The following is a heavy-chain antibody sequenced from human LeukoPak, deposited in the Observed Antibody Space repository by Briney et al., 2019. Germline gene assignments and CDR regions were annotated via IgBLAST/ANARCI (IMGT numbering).Heavy chain of an antibody. D-gene: IGHD1-7*01. Sequence: SETLSLTCTVSGGSISSGDYYWSWLRQPPGKGLEWLGYIYYSGSTYYNPSLKSRVTISVDTSKNQFSLKLSSVTAADTAVYYCARTATGTTGGFDYWGQGTLVTVSS. J-gene: IGHJ4*02. CDR1: GGSISSGDYY. V-gene: IGHV4-30-4*01. CDR2: IYYSGST. CDR3: ARTATGTTGGFDY.